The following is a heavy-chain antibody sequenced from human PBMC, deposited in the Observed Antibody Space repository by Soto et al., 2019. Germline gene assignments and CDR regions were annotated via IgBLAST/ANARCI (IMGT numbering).Heavy chain of an antibody. CDR1: GGTFSSYT. V-gene: IGHV1-69*02. J-gene: IGHJ6*03. CDR2: IIPILGIA. Sequence: SVKVSCKASGGTFSSYTISWVRQAPGQGLEWMGRIIPILGIANYAQKFQGRVTITADKSTSTAYMELSSLRSEDTAVYYCATIFSDLHYRSLSYSLEEYYYMDVCRKGNTVTVSS. CDR3: ATIFSDLHYRSLSYSLEEYYYMDV. D-gene: IGHD3-10*01.